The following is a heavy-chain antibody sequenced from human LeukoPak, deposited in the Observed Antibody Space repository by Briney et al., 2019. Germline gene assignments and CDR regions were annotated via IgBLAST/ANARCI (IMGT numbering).Heavy chain of an antibody. CDR1: GASFSDYY. J-gene: IGHJ4*02. D-gene: IGHD3-10*01. CDR2: INHGGST. Sequence: SETLSLTCAVSGASFSDYYWSWIRQSPGKGLEWIGAINHGGSTNYNPSLKSGVTISVDTSKNQFSLKLSSVTAADTAVYFCARGPYYYGSGSYLLSHFDYWGQGTLVTVSS. V-gene: IGHV4-34*01. CDR3: ARGPYYYGSGSYLLSHFDY.